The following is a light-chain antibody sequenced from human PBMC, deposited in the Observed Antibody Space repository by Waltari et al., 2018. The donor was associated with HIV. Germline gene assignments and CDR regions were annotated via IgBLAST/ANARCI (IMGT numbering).Light chain of an antibody. CDR2: AAS. CDR1: QAISSY. CDR3: QQLNSYPRT. V-gene: IGKV1-9*01. J-gene: IGKJ2*01. Sequence: TQLTQSPSFLSASVGDRVTITCRASQAISSYFAWYQQKPGKAPKLLIFAASTLQSGVPSRFSGSGSGTEFTLTISSLQPEDFASYYCQQLNSYPRTFGQGTKLEIK.